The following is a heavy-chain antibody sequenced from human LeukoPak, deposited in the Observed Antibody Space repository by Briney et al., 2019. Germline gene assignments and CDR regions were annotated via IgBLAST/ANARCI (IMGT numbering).Heavy chain of an antibody. CDR2: IYYSEST. CDR1: GGSISSYY. V-gene: IGHV4-59*08. CDR3: ARGARGSYSY. Sequence: KTSETLFLTCTVSGGSISSYYWSWIRQPPGKGLEWIGYIYYSESTNYNRSLKSRVTISVDTSKNQFSLKLSSVTAADTAVYYCARGARGSYSYWGQGTLVTVSS. J-gene: IGHJ4*02. D-gene: IGHD1-26*01.